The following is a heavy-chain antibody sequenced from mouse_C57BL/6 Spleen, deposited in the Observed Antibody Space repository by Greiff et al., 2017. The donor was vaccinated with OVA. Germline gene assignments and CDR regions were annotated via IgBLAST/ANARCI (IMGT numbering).Heavy chain of an antibody. V-gene: IGHV1-82*01. CDR2: IYPGDGDT. Sequence: QVQLKQSGPELVKPGASVKISCKASGYAFSSSWMNWVKQRPGKGLEWIGRIYPGDGDTNYNGKFKGKATLTADKSSSTAYMQLSSLTSEDSAVYFCARCYGSSYVGYFDYWGQGTTLTVSS. CDR1: GYAFSSSW. D-gene: IGHD1-1*01. J-gene: IGHJ2*01. CDR3: ARCYGSSYVGYFDY.